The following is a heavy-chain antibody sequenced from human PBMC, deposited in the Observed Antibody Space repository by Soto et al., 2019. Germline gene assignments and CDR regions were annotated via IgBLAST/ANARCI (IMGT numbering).Heavy chain of an antibody. CDR1: GFTFSDYY. J-gene: IGHJ4*02. D-gene: IGHD4-17*01. CDR3: ARVVRWAYYFDY. CDR2: ISSSGSTI. Sequence: LRLSCAASGFTFSDYYMSWIRQAPGKGLEWVSYISSSGSTIYYADSVKGRFTISRDNAKNSLYLQMNSLRAEDTAVYYCARVVRWAYYFDYWGQGTLVTVSS. V-gene: IGHV3-11*01.